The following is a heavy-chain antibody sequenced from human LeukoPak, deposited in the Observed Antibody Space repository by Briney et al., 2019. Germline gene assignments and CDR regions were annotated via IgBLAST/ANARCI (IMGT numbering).Heavy chain of an antibody. CDR2: ISYDGSNK. V-gene: IGHV3-30-3*01. J-gene: IGHJ4*02. Sequence: GGSLRLSCAASGFTFSSYAMHWVRQAPGKGLEWVAVISYDGSNKYYADSVKGRFTISRDNSKNTLYLQMNSLRAEDTAVYYCAAPPYITFGGVIVDDYWGQGTLVTVSS. D-gene: IGHD3-16*02. CDR3: AAPPYITFGGVIVDDY. CDR1: GFTFSSYA.